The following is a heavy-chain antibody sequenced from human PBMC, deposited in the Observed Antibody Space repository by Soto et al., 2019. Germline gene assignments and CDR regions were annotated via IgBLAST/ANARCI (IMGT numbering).Heavy chain of an antibody. CDR2: IDGSSDYT. J-gene: IGHJ5*02. Sequence: GGSLRLSCTASGFLFTDYYMSWIRQPPGKGLEWLAYIDGSSDYTNSADSVKGRFTISRDNAKNSVFLQMNSLRPEDTAVYYCARDAYNYGYFSSWVQGTLVTVSS. CDR3: ARDAYNYGYFSS. V-gene: IGHV3-11*06. D-gene: IGHD5-12*01. CDR1: GFLFTDYY.